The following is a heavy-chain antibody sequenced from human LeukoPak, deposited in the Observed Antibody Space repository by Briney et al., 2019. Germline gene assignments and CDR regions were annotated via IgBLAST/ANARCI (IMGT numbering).Heavy chain of an antibody. J-gene: IGHJ4*02. CDR2: IKQDGSEK. CDR3: ARAPPTTVTIFDY. CDR1: GFTFSSYW. D-gene: IGHD4-17*01. V-gene: IGHV3-7*03. Sequence: GGSLRLSCVTSGFTFSSYWMSWVRQAPGKGLEWVANIKQDGSEKYYVDSVKGRFTISRDNAKNSLYLQMTSLRADDTAVYYCARAPPTTVTIFDYWGQGTLVTVSS.